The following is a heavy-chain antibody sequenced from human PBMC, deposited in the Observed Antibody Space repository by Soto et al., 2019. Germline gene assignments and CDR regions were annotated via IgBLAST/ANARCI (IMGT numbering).Heavy chain of an antibody. CDR2: ISAYNGNT. Sequence: ASVKVSCKASGYTFTSYGISWVRQAPGQGLEWMGWISAYNGNTNYAQKLQGRVTMTTDTSTSTAYMELRSLRSDDTAVYYCARDFPPYGSGSTASGYWGQGTLVTVSS. V-gene: IGHV1-18*01. CDR1: GYTFTSYG. D-gene: IGHD6-19*01. J-gene: IGHJ4*02. CDR3: ARDFPPYGSGSTASGY.